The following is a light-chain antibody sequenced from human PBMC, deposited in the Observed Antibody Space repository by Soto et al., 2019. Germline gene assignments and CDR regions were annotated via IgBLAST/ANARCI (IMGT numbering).Light chain of an antibody. Sequence: QSVLTQPRSVSGSPGQSVTISCTGTSSDVGDYNYVSWYQQHPGNAPKLMIYDVSKRPSGVPDRFSGSKSGNTASLTISGLQAEDEADYYCCSYAGDYTYVFGTGTKLTVL. J-gene: IGLJ1*01. CDR1: SSDVGDYNY. CDR2: DVS. V-gene: IGLV2-11*01. CDR3: CSYAGDYTYV.